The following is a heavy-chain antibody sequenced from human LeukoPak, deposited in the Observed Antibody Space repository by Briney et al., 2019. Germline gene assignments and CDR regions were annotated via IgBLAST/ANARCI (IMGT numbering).Heavy chain of an antibody. CDR1: GFTFSSYS. D-gene: IGHD6-19*01. Sequence: GGSLRLSCVASGFTFSSYSMNWVRQAPGKGLEWVSSISSSSSYIYYADSVKGRFTISRDNAKNSLYLQMNSLRAEDTAVYYCARDTAVAGGDFDYWGQGTLVTVSS. V-gene: IGHV3-21*01. CDR3: ARDTAVAGGDFDY. CDR2: ISSSSSYI. J-gene: IGHJ4*02.